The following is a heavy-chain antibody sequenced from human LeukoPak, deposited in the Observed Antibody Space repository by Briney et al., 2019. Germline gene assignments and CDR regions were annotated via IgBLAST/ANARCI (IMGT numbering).Heavy chain of an antibody. CDR1: GFTFSNAW. CDR3: TTGQEYSSPAGVYYFDY. Sequence: GGSLRLSCAASGFTFSNAWMNWVRQAPGKGLEWVGRIKSKTDGGTTDYAAPVKGRFTISRDDSKNTLYLQMNSLKTEDTAVYYCTTGQEYSSPAGVYYFDYWGQGTLVTVSS. D-gene: IGHD6-6*01. CDR2: IKSKTDGGTT. V-gene: IGHV3-15*07. J-gene: IGHJ4*02.